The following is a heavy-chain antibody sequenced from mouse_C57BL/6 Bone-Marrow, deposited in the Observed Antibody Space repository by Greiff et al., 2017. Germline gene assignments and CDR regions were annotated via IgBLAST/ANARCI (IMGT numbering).Heavy chain of an antibody. Sequence: EVMLVESGGGLVQPKGSLKLSCAASGFSFNTYAMNWVRQAPGKGLEWVARIRSKSNNYATYYADSVKDSFTIYRDDSDSMLYLQMNNLETEDTAMYYCVRDPAWFAYWGQGTLVTVSA. CDR1: GFSFNTYA. J-gene: IGHJ3*01. V-gene: IGHV10-1*01. CDR3: VRDPAWFAY. CDR2: IRSKSNNYAT.